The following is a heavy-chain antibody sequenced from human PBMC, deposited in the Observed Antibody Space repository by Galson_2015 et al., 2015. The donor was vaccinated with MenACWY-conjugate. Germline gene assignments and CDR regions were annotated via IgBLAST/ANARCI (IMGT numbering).Heavy chain of an antibody. J-gene: IGHJ6*02. Sequence: QSGAEVIKPGESLQISCQGSGYRFPHYWIAWVRQMPGKGLEWVGLIDPVNSNIRYSPSFQGQVTISADESISTAYLQWSSLKASDTATYYCARHPPCGRGMDVWGRGTTVTVSS. V-gene: IGHV5-51*01. CDR1: GYRFPHYW. CDR2: IDPVNSNI. D-gene: IGHD1-26*01. CDR3: ARHPPCGRGMDV.